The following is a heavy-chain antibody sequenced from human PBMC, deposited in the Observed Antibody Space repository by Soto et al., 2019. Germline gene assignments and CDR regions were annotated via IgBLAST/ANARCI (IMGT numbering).Heavy chain of an antibody. CDR1: GFTFSNAW. D-gene: IGHD2-2*01. CDR2: IKSKTDDGTT. V-gene: IGHV3-15*01. CDR3: ATDSSSWAYYYYYGMDV. Sequence: GGSLRLSCTVSGFTFSNAWMTWVRQAPGKGLEWVGRIKSKTDDGTTDYAAPVKGRFTISRDDSRNTLYLQMNSLKTEDTAVYYCATDSSSWAYYYYYGMDVWGQGTTVTVSS. J-gene: IGHJ6*02.